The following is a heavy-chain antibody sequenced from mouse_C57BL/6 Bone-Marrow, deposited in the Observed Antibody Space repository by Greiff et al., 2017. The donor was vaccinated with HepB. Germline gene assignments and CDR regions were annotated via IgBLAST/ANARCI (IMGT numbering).Heavy chain of an antibody. CDR3: TRWHYYGFAY. CDR2: IDPETGGT. J-gene: IGHJ3*01. D-gene: IGHD2-1*01. V-gene: IGHV1-15*01. Sequence: VKLMESGAELVRPGASVTLSCKASGYTFTDYEMHWVKQTPVHGLEWIGAIDPETGGTAYNQKFKGKAILTADKSSSTAYMELRSLTSEDSAVYYCTRWHYYGFAYWGQGTLVTVSA. CDR1: GYTFTDYE.